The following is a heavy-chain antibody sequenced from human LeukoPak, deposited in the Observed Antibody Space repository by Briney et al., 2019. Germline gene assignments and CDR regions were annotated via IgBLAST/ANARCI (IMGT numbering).Heavy chain of an antibody. J-gene: IGHJ4*02. Sequence: GGSPRLSCAASGFTFSSYAMSWVRQAPGKGLEWVSAISGSGGSTNYADSVKGRFTISRDNSKNTLYLQMNSLRAEDTAVYYCAKDPDYYGSGSSYFDYWGQGTLVTVSS. V-gene: IGHV3-23*01. CDR1: GFTFSSYA. CDR2: ISGSGGST. D-gene: IGHD3-10*01. CDR3: AKDPDYYGSGSSYFDY.